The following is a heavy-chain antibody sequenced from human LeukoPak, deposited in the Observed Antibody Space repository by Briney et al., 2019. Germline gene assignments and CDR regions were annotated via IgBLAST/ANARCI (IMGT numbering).Heavy chain of an antibody. CDR3: ARDRAVYSDSRGYYPDAFDI. Sequence: KPGGSLRLSCAASGFTFSSYNMNWVRQAPGKGLEWVSSISSRSNYICLADSLKGRFTISRDNAKNSLYLQMNSLRAEDTAMYYCARDRAVYSDSRGYYPDAFDIWGQGTMVTVSS. CDR2: ISSRSNYI. V-gene: IGHV3-21*01. J-gene: IGHJ3*02. CDR1: GFTFSSYN. D-gene: IGHD3-22*01.